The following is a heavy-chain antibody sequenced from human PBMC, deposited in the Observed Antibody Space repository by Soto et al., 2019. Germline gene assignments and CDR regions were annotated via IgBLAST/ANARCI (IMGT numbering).Heavy chain of an antibody. D-gene: IGHD1-1*01. V-gene: IGHV3-33*01. CDR3: ARDEGTVIGDYYYYYGMDV. CDR2: IWYDGSNK. J-gene: IGHJ6*02. CDR1: GFTFSSYG. Sequence: SCAASGFTFSSYGMHWVRQAPGKGLEWVAVIWYDGSNKYYADSVKGRFTISRDNSKNTLYLQMNSLRAEDTAVYYCARDEGTVIGDYYYYYGMDVWGQGTTVTVSS.